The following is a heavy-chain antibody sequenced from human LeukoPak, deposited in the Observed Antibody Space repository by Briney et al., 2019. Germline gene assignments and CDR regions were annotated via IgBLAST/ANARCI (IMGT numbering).Heavy chain of an antibody. CDR3: ARNLMVYAIPYYYYGMDV. Sequence: GRSLRLSCAASGFTFSSYGMHWVRQAPGKGLEWVAVIWYDGSNKYYADSVKGRFTISRDNSKNTLYLQMSSLRAEDTAVYYCARNLMVYAIPYYYYGMDVWGQGTTVTVSS. J-gene: IGHJ6*02. CDR1: GFTFSSYG. V-gene: IGHV3-33*01. CDR2: IWYDGSNK. D-gene: IGHD2-8*01.